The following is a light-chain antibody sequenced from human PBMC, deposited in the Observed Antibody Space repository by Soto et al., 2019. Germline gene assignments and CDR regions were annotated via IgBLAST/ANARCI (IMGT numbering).Light chain of an antibody. V-gene: IGKV1-5*01. J-gene: IGKJ4*01. Sequence: DIQMTQSPSTLSPSVGDRVTITCRASRSISSWLAWYQQKPGKAPKLLIYDASSLESGVPSRFSGSGSGTDFTLTISSLEHEDFAVYYCQQRGTFGGGTKVDIK. CDR3: QQRGT. CDR1: RSISSW. CDR2: DAS.